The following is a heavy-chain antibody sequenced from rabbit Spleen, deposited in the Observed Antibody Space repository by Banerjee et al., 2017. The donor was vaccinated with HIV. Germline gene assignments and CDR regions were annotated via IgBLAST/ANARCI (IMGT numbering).Heavy chain of an antibody. Sequence: QSLEESGGDLVKPGASLTLTCTASGVSFSISSYMCWVRQAPGKGLEWIACIDAGSSSGFTYSATWAKGRFTCSKTSSTTVTLQMTSLTAADTATYFCARDSGSSFSSYGMDLWGPGTLVTVS. CDR1: GVSFSISSY. J-gene: IGHJ6*01. CDR2: IDAGSSSGFT. V-gene: IGHV1S40*01. D-gene: IGHD8-1*01. CDR3: ARDSGSSFSSYGMDL.